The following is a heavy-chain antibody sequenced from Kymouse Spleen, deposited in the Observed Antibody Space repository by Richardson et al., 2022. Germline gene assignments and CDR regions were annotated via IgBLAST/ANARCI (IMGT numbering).Heavy chain of an antibody. J-gene: IGHJ4*02. V-gene: IGHV4-34*01. CDR2: INHSGST. CDR3: ARNTVTTYFDY. Sequence: QVQLQQWGAGLLKPSETLSLTCAVYGGSFSGYYWSWIRQPPGKGLEWIGEINHSGSTNYNPSLKSRVTISVDTSKNQFSLKLSSVTAADTAVYYCARNTVTTYFDYWGQGTLVTVSS. CDR1: GGSFSGYY. D-gene: IGHD4-11,IGHD4-11*01.